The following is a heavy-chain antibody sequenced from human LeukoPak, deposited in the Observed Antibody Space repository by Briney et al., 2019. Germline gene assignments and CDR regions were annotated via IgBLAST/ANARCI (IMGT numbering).Heavy chain of an antibody. CDR1: GFTFSSYA. J-gene: IGHJ6*02. D-gene: IGHD3-3*01. CDR3: AKAYAIEGYDGSYYYYGMDV. Sequence: PGGSLRLSCAASGFTFSSYAMSWVRQAPGKGLEWVSAISGSGGSTYYADSVKGRFTISRDNSKNTLYLQMNSLRAEDTAVYYCAKAYAIEGYDGSYYYYGMDVWGQGTTVTVSS. CDR2: ISGSGGST. V-gene: IGHV3-23*01.